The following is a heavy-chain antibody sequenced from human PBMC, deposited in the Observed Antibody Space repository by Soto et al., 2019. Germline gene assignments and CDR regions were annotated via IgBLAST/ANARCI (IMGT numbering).Heavy chain of an antibody. V-gene: IGHV3-43*01. Sequence: GGSLRLSCAASGFTFDDYTMHWVRQAPGKGLEWVSLISWDGGSTYYADSVEGRFTISRDNSKNSLYLQMNSLRTEDTALYYCAKAANPGAKYYYDSSGYLEYFQHWGQGTLVTVSS. CDR1: GFTFDDYT. D-gene: IGHD3-22*01. J-gene: IGHJ1*01. CDR2: ISWDGGST. CDR3: AKAANPGAKYYYDSSGYLEYFQH.